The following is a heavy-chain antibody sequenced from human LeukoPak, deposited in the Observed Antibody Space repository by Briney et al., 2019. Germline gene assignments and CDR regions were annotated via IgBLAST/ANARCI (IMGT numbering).Heavy chain of an antibody. CDR3: GVPGTHGAAFDY. D-gene: IGHD1-26*01. Sequence: KAGGSLRLSCVVSAFALNEYSMNRVRQAPGKGLEWVSSIGVGSTSISYTDSVKGRFTISRDDAKNSLFLQLNSLRAEDTAVYYCGVPGTHGAAFDYWGQGTLVTVSS. V-gene: IGHV3-21*01. J-gene: IGHJ4*02. CDR2: IGVGSTSI. CDR1: AFALNEYS.